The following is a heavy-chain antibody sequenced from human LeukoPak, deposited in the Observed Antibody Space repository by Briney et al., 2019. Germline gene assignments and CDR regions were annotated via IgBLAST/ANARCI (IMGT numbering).Heavy chain of an antibody. CDR1: GGSFSGYY. V-gene: IGHV4-34*01. D-gene: IGHD2-8*02. Sequence: SETLSLTCAVYGGSFSGYYWSWIRQPPGKGLEWIGEINHSGGTNYNPSLKSRVTISVDTSKNQFSLKLSSVTAADTAVYYCAGARTTGFDYWGQGTLVTVSS. CDR3: AGARTTGFDY. CDR2: INHSGGT. J-gene: IGHJ4*02.